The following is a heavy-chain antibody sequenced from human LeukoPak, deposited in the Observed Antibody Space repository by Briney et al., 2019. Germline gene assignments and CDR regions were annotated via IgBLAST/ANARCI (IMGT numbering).Heavy chain of an antibody. Sequence: GGSLRLSCAASGFTFSSYGMHWVRQAPGKGLEWVAFLRYDGSNKYYADSVKGRFTISRDNSKNTLYLQMNSLRAEDTAVYHCAPIVVVAATGGYWGQGTLVTVSS. CDR1: GFTFSSYG. CDR3: APIVVVAATGGY. D-gene: IGHD2-15*01. V-gene: IGHV3-30*02. J-gene: IGHJ4*02. CDR2: LRYDGSNK.